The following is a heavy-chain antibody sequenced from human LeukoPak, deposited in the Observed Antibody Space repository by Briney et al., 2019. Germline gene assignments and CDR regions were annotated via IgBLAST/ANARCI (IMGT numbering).Heavy chain of an antibody. D-gene: IGHD2-15*01. Sequence: SQTLSLTCTVSGGSISSGDYYWSWIRQPPGKGLEWYGYIYYSGSTYYNPALKSRVTISVDTSKNQFSLKLSSVTAADTAVYYCVRVVVVAALPNWFDPWREGTLVSVSS. CDR1: GGSISSGDYY. V-gene: IGHV4-30-4*01. CDR3: VRVVVVAALPNWFDP. CDR2: IYYSGST. J-gene: IGHJ5*02.